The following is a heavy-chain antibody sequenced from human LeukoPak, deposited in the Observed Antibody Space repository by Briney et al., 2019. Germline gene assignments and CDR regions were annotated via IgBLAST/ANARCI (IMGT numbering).Heavy chain of an antibody. CDR2: IYSGGST. Sequence: PGGSLRLSRAASGFTVSSNYMSWVRQAPGKGLEWVSVIYSGGSTYYADSVKGRFTISRDNSKNTLYLQMNSLRAEDTAVYYCARDLFYDYVWGSYRLDHGMDVWGQGTTVTVSS. V-gene: IGHV3-53*01. D-gene: IGHD3-16*02. J-gene: IGHJ6*02. CDR1: GFTVSSNY. CDR3: ARDLFYDYVWGSYRLDHGMDV.